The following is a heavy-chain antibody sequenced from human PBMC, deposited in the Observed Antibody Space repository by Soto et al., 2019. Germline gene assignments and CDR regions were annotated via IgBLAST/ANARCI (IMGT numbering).Heavy chain of an antibody. J-gene: IGHJ6*02. V-gene: IGHV3-48*01. D-gene: IGHD3-22*01. CDR2: NSATSNAI. Sequence: GWSLRLSCAASGFTFRSYSMNWVRQAPGKGLEWVSYNSATSNAIYYADSVKGRFTISRDNVKNSLYLQMNSLRTDDTAVYYCAAEFYYDITGYEMDVWGQGTTVTVSS. CDR3: AAEFYYDITGYEMDV. CDR1: GFTFRSYS.